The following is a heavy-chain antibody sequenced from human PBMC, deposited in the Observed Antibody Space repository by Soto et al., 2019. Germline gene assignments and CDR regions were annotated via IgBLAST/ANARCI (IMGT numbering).Heavy chain of an antibody. CDR2: ISGSGGST. V-gene: IGHV3-23*01. Sequence: GSLRLSCAASGFTFSSYAMSWVRQAPGKGLEWVSAISGSGGSTYYADSVKGRFTISRDNSKNTLYLQMNSLRAEDTAVYYCAKSRIAARQRRSYYYYYYGLDVWGQGTTVTVSS. CDR3: AKSRIAARQRRSYYYYYYGLDV. CDR1: GFTFSSYA. J-gene: IGHJ6*02. D-gene: IGHD6-6*01.